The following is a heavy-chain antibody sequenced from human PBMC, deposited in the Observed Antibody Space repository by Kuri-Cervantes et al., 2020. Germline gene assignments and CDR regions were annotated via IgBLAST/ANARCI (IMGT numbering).Heavy chain of an antibody. CDR3: ARGGSSPRLEKRSAFDI. Sequence: ASVKVSCKASGYTFTSYAMNWVRQAPGQGLEWMGWINTNTGNPTYAQSFTGRFIFSLDTSVSTAYLQMSSLKAEDTAVYYCARGGSSPRLEKRSAFDIWGQGTLVTVSS. CDR1: GYTFTSYA. CDR2: INTNTGNP. J-gene: IGHJ3*02. V-gene: IGHV7-4-1*02. D-gene: IGHD5-24*01.